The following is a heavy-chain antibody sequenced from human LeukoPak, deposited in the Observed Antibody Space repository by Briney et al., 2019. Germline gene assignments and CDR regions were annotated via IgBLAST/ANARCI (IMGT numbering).Heavy chain of an antibody. J-gene: IGHJ1*01. CDR3: ARGPPKQWLVAGGAEYFQH. Sequence: GGSLRLSCAASGFTFSSYAMPWVRQAPGKGLEWVAVISYDGSNKYYADSVKGRFTISRDNSKNTLYLQMNSLRAEDTAVYYCARGPPKQWLVAGGAEYFQHWGQGTLVTVSS. V-gene: IGHV3-30-3*01. D-gene: IGHD6-19*01. CDR2: ISYDGSNK. CDR1: GFTFSSYA.